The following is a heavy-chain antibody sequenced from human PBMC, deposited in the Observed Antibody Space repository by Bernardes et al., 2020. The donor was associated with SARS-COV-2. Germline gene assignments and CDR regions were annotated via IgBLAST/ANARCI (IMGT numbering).Heavy chain of an antibody. V-gene: IGHV4-61*02. Sequence: SETLSLTCTVSGGSISSGSYYWSWIRQPAGKGLEWIGRIYTSGSTNYNPSLKSRVTISVDTSKNQFSLKLSSVTAADTAVYYCARDYGDYITYGMDVWGQGTTVTVSS. J-gene: IGHJ6*02. CDR3: ARDYGDYITYGMDV. CDR2: IYTSGST. D-gene: IGHD4-17*01. CDR1: GGSISSGSYY.